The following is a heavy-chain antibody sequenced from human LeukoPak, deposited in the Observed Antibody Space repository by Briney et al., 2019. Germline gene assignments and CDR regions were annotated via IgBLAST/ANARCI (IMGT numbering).Heavy chain of an antibody. Sequence: GGSLRLSCAAFGFTFSSYAMHWVRQAPGKGLEWVAVISYDGSNKYYADSVKGRFTISRDNSKNTLYLQMNSLRAEDTAVYYCAREYRDYDILTGYYSLDAFDIWGQGTMVTVSS. CDR1: GFTFSSYA. J-gene: IGHJ3*02. D-gene: IGHD3-9*01. CDR3: AREYRDYDILTGYYSLDAFDI. V-gene: IGHV3-30-3*01. CDR2: ISYDGSNK.